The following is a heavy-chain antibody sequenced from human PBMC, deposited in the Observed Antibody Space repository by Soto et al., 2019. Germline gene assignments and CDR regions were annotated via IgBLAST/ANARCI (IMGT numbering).Heavy chain of an antibody. CDR2: INAYNGDT. V-gene: IGHV1-18*01. D-gene: IGHD3-16*01. Sequence: QVQLVQSGAEVKKPGASLKVSCKASGYTFTSYGFSWVRQAPGQGLEWMGWINAYNGDTNYAQNLQGRVTMTTDTSTHTAYMELRSLRSDDTAVYYCARMGDVPYYYYGMDVWGQGTTVTVSS. CDR1: GYTFTSYG. J-gene: IGHJ6*02. CDR3: ARMGDVPYYYYGMDV.